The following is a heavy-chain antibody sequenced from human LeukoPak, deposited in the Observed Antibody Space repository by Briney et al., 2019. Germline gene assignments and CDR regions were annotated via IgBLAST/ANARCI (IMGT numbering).Heavy chain of an antibody. J-gene: IGHJ3*02. V-gene: IGHV3-73*01. CDR1: GFTFSGSA. D-gene: IGHD3-22*01. Sequence: PGGSLRLSCAASGFTFSGSAMHGVRQASGKGLEWVGRIRSKANSYATAYAASVKGRFNISRDDSKNTAYLQMNSLKTEDTAVYYCTRLHYDSSGYPYDAFDIWGQGTMVTVSS. CDR2: IRSKANSYAT. CDR3: TRLHYDSSGYPYDAFDI.